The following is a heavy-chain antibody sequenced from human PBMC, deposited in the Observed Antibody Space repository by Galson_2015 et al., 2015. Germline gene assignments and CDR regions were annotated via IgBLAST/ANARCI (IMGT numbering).Heavy chain of an antibody. CDR1: GFTFSSYA. Sequence: SLRLSCAASGFTFSSYAMHWVRQAPGKGLEWVAVISYDGSNKYYADSVKGRFTISRDNSKNTLYLQMNSLRAEDTAVYYCARGGYDGGGDYWGQGTLVTVSS. V-gene: IGHV3-30*01. D-gene: IGHD5-12*01. CDR3: ARGGYDGGGDY. J-gene: IGHJ4*02. CDR2: ISYDGSNK.